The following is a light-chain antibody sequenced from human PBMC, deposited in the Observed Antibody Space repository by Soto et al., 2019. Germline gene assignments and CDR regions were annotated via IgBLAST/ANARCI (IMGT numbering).Light chain of an antibody. CDR3: QQYYSTPYT. J-gene: IGKJ2*01. Sequence: DIVMTQSPDSLAVSLGEMATINCKSSQGVLYTSNNKNYLAWYQQKPGQPPKLLFYWASSRDSGVPDRFNGSGSGTDFTLAINSLHAEDVAVYYCQQYYSTPYTFGQGTKLEIK. CDR2: WAS. V-gene: IGKV4-1*01. CDR1: QGVLYTSNNKNY.